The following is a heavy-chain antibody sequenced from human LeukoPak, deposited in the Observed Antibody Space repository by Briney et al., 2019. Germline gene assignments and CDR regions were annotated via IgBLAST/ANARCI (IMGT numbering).Heavy chain of an antibody. Sequence: TGRSLRLSCVGSGFTFSDHYMDWVRQAPGKGLEWVGRIRNKANSYTTEYAASVKGRFTISRDESNNSLYLQMDSLKTEDTAVYYCARVRYTSGRTFDYWGQGTLVTVSS. J-gene: IGHJ4*02. CDR2: IRNKANSYTT. V-gene: IGHV3-72*01. CDR3: ARVRYTSGRTFDY. CDR1: GFTFSDHY. D-gene: IGHD6-19*01.